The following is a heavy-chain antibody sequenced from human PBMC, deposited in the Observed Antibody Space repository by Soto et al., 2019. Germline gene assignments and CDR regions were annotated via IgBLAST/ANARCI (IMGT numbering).Heavy chain of an antibody. D-gene: IGHD2-15*01. CDR3: ARGVAATKYYFGY. CDR2: IIPIFGTA. J-gene: IGHJ4*02. Sequence: SVKVSCKASGGTFSSYAISWVRQAPGQGLEWLGGIIPIFGTANYAQKFQGRVTITADKSTSTAYMELSSLRSEDTAVYYCARGVAATKYYFGYWGQGTLVTVSS. V-gene: IGHV1-69*06. CDR1: GGTFSSYA.